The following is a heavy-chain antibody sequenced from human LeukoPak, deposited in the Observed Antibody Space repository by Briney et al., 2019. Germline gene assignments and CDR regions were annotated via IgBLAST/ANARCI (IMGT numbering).Heavy chain of an antibody. Sequence: GGSLRLSCAASGFTLSNYAMSWVRQAPGNGLVWVSGISDSGRSTYYADSVKGRFTISRDNSKNTLYLQMNSLRADDTAVYYCARFAAGGSYYYYMDVWGKGTTVTVSS. V-gene: IGHV3-23*01. J-gene: IGHJ6*03. CDR2: ISDSGRST. CDR3: ARFAAGGSYYYYMDV. CDR1: GFTLSNYA. D-gene: IGHD3-10*01.